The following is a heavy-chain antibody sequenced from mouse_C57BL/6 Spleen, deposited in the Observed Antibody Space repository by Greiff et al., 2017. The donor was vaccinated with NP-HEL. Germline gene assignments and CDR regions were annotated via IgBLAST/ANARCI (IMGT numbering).Heavy chain of an antibody. D-gene: IGHD1-1*01. J-gene: IGHJ2*01. CDR3: ASYGSRGYFDY. Sequence: QVQLQQPGAELVRPGTSVKLSCKASGYTFTSYWMHWVKQRPGQGLEWIGVIDPSDSYTNYNQKFKGKATLTVDTSSSTAYMQLSSLTSEDSAVDYCASYGSRGYFDYWGQGTTLTVSS. V-gene: IGHV1-59*01. CDR1: GYTFTSYW. CDR2: IDPSDSYT.